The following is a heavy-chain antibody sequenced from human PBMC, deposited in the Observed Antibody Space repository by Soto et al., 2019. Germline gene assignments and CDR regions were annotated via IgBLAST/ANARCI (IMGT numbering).Heavy chain of an antibody. V-gene: IGHV4-61*01. CDR1: GDSVSSDNYY. Sequence: QVQLQESGPGLVKPSETLSLTCTVSGDSVSSDNYYWTWIRQPPGKGLEWIGYIYSSGSTNYNPSLRSRVTISLGTSTYQFSLKLSSVTDADTAVYYCASSECGGDCYSGAFDIWGQGTMVTVSS. J-gene: IGHJ3*02. CDR3: ASSECGGDCYSGAFDI. D-gene: IGHD2-21*02. CDR2: IYSSGST.